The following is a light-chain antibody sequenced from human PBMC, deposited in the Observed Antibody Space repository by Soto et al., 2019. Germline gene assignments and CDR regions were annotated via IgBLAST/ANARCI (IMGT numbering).Light chain of an antibody. CDR3: QIYASSPPIT. CDR2: VAS. CDR1: QSVTSNY. Sequence: EIVLTQSPGTLSLSPGERATLSCRASQSVTSNYLAWYQQKPGQAPRLLIYVASSRAAGIPDRFSGSGSGTDFSLTISRLELEDFAVYYCQIYASSPPITFGQGTRLEIK. J-gene: IGKJ5*01. V-gene: IGKV3-20*01.